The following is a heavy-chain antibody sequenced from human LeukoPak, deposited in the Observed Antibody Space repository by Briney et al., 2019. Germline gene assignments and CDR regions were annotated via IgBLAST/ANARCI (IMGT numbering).Heavy chain of an antibody. D-gene: IGHD6-13*01. CDR3: VISKSAGIAGAGIL. CDR1: GFTFSSYA. V-gene: IGHV3-64D*06. Sequence: GGSLRLSCSASGFTFSSYAMHWVRQAPGKGLECVSAISSNGGSTYYADSVKGRFTISRDNSKNTLYLQMSSLRAEDTAVYYCVISKSAGIAGAGILWGQGTLVTVSS. J-gene: IGHJ4*02. CDR2: ISSNGGST.